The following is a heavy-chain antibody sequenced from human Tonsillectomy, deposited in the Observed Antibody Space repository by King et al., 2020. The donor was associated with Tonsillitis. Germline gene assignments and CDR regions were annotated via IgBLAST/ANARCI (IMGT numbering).Heavy chain of an antibody. V-gene: IGHV3-7*03. CDR2: IKQDGIEK. CDR3: ARDENVYPIDT. CDR1: GFTFSNYW. J-gene: IGHJ5*02. D-gene: IGHD5/OR15-5a*01. Sequence: QLVQSGGGLVQPGGSLRLSCAASGFTFSNYWMSWVRQAPGKGLEWVANIKQDGIEKYYVDSVKGRVTISRDNAKNSLYLQMNSLRAEDTAVYYCARDENVYPIDTWGQGTLVTVSS.